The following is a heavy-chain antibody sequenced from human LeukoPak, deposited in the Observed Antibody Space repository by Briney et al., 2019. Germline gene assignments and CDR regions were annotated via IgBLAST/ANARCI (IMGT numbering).Heavy chain of an antibody. CDR1: GDSFSSVTDY. CDR2: IYHSGST. D-gene: IGHD1-26*01. Sequence: SETLSLTCTVSGDSFSSVTDYWAWIRQPPGKGLEWIGYIYHSGSTYYNPSLKSRVTISVDRSKNQFSLKLSSVTAADTAVYYCARAPSYPIVGAIDYWGQGTLVTVSS. CDR3: ARAPSYPIVGAIDY. V-gene: IGHV4-30-2*01. J-gene: IGHJ4*02.